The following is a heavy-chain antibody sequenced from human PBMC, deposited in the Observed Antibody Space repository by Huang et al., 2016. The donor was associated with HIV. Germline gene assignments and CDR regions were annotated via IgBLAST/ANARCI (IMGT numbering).Heavy chain of an antibody. D-gene: IGHD2-21*02. CDR2: ISFSSNYI. V-gene: IGHV3-21*01. CDR1: GFSFGSYN. Sequence: QLVESGGGLVRPGGSLRISCATSGFSFGSYNMNWVRQAPGKGLDWGVAISFSSNYIEYADSVKGRFTISRDNVKKSLYLQMHSLRADDTAVYFCARAYCGGDCYPGVTYRNGMDVWGQGTTVTVSS. CDR3: ARAYCGGDCYPGVTYRNGMDV. J-gene: IGHJ6*02.